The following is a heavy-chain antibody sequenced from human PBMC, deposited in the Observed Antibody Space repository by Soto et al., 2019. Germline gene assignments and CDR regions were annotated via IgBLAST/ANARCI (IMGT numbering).Heavy chain of an antibody. J-gene: IGHJ4*02. V-gene: IGHV4-59*01. CDR2: IYYSGST. Sequence: SETLSLTCTVSGGSISNYYWSWIRQPPGKGLEWIGYIYYSGSTEYNPSLKSRVTISVDTSKNQFSLKLSSVTAADTAVYYCARGDIVATTYYFDYWGQGTLVTVSS. CDR3: ARGDIVATTYYFDY. CDR1: GGSISNYY. D-gene: IGHD5-12*01.